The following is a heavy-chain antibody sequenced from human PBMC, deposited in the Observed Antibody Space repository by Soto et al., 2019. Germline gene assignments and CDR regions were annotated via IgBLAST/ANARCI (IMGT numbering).Heavy chain of an antibody. CDR2: MNPKSGDT. V-gene: IGHV1-8*02. Sequence: VQLVQSGAEVKKPGASVKVSCKASGYTFTNFDVNWVRQATGQGLEWMAWMNPKSGDTGFAQKFKGRVTLTRDTSINTAYMELSNLGSEDTAVYYCALGSVVVPAAVHFWGQGTLVTVSS. J-gene: IGHJ4*02. D-gene: IGHD2-2*01. CDR3: ALGSVVVPAAVHF. CDR1: GYTFTNFD.